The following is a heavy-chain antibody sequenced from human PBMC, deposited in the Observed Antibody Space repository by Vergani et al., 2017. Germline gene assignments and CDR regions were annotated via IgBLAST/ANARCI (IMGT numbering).Heavy chain of an antibody. D-gene: IGHD3-10*01. V-gene: IGHV4-39*01. CDR2: ISYSGNP. Sequence: QMQLQESGPGLVTPSETLSLTCTVSGCSISKNTNYWGWIRLTPGKGLRWIGSISYSGNPLNNPSLKSRVTISVDTSKSQFSLLLSSVTAADTALYYCARLVFGDSYFDDWGQGTLVTVSS. CDR1: GCSISKNTNY. J-gene: IGHJ4*02. CDR3: ARLVFGDSYFDD.